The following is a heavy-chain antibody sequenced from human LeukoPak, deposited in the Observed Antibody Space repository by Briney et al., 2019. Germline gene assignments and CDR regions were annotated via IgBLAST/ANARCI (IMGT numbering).Heavy chain of an antibody. Sequence: SETLSLTCAVYGGSFSGYYWSWIRQPPGKGLEWIGEINHSGSTNYDPSLKSRVTISVDTSKNQFSLKLSSVTAADTAVYYCARGLPLDYWGQGTLVTVSS. V-gene: IGHV4-34*01. CDR2: INHSGST. J-gene: IGHJ4*02. CDR3: ARGLPLDY. CDR1: GGSFSGYY.